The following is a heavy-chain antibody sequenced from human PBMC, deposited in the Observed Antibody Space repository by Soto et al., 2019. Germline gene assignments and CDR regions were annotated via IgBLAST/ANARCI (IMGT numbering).Heavy chain of an antibody. D-gene: IGHD2-8*01. CDR3: ARDNGGGMDV. Sequence: SETLSLTCTVSGGSISGYYWGWIRQPPGKGLEWIGYIYYSGNTNYTPSLKSRVTMSVDTSKNQVSLKLRSVTAADTAVYYCARDNGGGMDVWGQGTTVTVSS. J-gene: IGHJ6*02. CDR2: IYYSGNT. V-gene: IGHV4-59*01. CDR1: GGSISGYY.